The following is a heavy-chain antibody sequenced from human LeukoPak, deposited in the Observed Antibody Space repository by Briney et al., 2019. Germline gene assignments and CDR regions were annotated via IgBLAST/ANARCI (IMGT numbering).Heavy chain of an antibody. CDR2: ISGSGGST. CDR3: AKEAALGVVGGRGAFDI. D-gene: IGHD3-16*01. V-gene: IGHV3-23*01. CDR1: GFTFSSYA. J-gene: IGHJ3*02. Sequence: PGGSLRLSCAASGFTFSSYAMSWVRQAPGKGLEWVSAISGSGGSTYYADSVKGRFTISRDNSKNTLYLQMNSLRAEDTAVYYCAKEAALGVVGGRGAFDIWGQGTMVTVSS.